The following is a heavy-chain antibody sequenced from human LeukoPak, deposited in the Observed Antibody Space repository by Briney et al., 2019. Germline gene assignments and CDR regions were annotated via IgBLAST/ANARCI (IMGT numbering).Heavy chain of an antibody. CDR3: ASADFYGSGSFYSGSCDY. CDR2: ISYDGSKE. Sequence: GRSLRLSCAASGFSFSSYAMHWVRQAPGKGLEWVAVISYDGSKEYYTDSVKGRFTISRDNSKNKLYLEMNSLRNEDTAVYYCASADFYGSGSFYSGSCDYWGQGTLVTVSS. D-gene: IGHD3-10*01. V-gene: IGHV3-30*04. J-gene: IGHJ4*02. CDR1: GFSFSSYA.